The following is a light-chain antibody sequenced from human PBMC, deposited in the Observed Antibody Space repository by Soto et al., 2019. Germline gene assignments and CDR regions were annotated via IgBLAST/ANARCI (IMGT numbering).Light chain of an antibody. CDR1: SSNIGNNY. CDR2: ENN. Sequence: QSVLTQPPSVSAAPGQKVTISCSGSSSNIGNNYVSWYQQLPGTAPKLLIYENNKRPSGIPDRFSGSKSGTSATLGITGLQTGDEADYYCGAWDSNVRAFVFGTGTKVTVL. V-gene: IGLV1-51*02. CDR3: GAWDSNVRAFV. J-gene: IGLJ1*01.